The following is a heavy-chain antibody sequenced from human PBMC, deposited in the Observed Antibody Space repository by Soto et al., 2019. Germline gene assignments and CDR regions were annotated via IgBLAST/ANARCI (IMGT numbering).Heavy chain of an antibody. CDR3: ARWPQPRYTADPYAVDV. D-gene: IGHD3-16*02. Sequence: QVHLVQSGPEVKKPGSSVKVSCKASGGTFSSSGFSWVRQAPGHGLEWMGMIVPSLDTTNYAQKFQARVTITADEVTSTAYMELRSLRSEDTAVYYCARWPQPRYTADPYAVDVWGQGTRVIVSS. J-gene: IGHJ6*02. V-gene: IGHV1-69*11. CDR1: GGTFSSSG. CDR2: IVPSLDTT.